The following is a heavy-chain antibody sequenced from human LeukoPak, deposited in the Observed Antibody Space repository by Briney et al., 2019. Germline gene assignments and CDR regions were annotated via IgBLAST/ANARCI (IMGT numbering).Heavy chain of an antibody. Sequence: SETLSLTCTVSGGSISSGSYYWSWIRQPAGKGLEWIGRIYTSGSTNYNPSLKSRVTISVDTSKNQFSLKLSSVTAADTALYYCARRRVPYYYYMDVWGKGTTVTVSS. CDR3: ARRRVPYYYYMDV. CDR1: GGSISSGSYY. V-gene: IGHV4-61*02. J-gene: IGHJ6*03. CDR2: IYTSGST.